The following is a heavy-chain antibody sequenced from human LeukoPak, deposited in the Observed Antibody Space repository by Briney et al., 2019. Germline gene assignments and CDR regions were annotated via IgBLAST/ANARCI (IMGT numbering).Heavy chain of an antibody. D-gene: IGHD3-16*02. V-gene: IGHV1-69*05. CDR1: GGTFSSYA. CDR2: IIPIFGTA. Sequence: SVKVSCKASGGTFSSYAISWVRQAPGQWLEWMGRIIPIFGTANYAQKFQGRVTITTDESTSTAYMELSSLRSEDTAVYYCARDLRLGELSFAFDYWGQGTLVTVSS. CDR3: ARDLRLGELSFAFDY. J-gene: IGHJ4*02.